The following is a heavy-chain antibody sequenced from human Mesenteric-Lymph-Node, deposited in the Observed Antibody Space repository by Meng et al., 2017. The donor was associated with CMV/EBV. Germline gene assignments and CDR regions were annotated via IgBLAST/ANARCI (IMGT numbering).Heavy chain of an antibody. CDR2: IKQDGNEK. CDR1: GLTFSNYW. D-gene: IGHD2-2*02. V-gene: IGHV3-7*04. Sequence: GESLKISCAASGLTFSNYWMTWVRQAPGKGLEWVANIKQDGNEKYYVDSVKGRFTISRDNAKNSLYLQMNSLRAEDTAVYYCVRVIPASIPYWGQGTLVTVSS. J-gene: IGHJ4*02. CDR3: VRVIPASIPY.